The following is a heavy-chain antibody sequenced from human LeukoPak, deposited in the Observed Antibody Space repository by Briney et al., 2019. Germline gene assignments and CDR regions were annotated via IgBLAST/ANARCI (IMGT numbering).Heavy chain of an antibody. Sequence: SQTLSLTCAISGDSVSGSPAVWNWIRQSPSRGLEWLGRAYYRSKWFIDYALSVKGRITITPDTSKNQFSLQLNSVTAEDTAVYYCARSGGTAIGNYERATFDYWGQGTLVTVSS. CDR1: GDSVSGSPAV. J-gene: IGHJ4*02. V-gene: IGHV6-1*01. D-gene: IGHD1-7*01. CDR3: ARSGGTAIGNYERATFDY. CDR2: AYYRSKWFI.